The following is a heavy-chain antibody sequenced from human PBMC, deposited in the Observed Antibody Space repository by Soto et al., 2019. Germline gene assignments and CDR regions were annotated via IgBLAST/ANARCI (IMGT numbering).Heavy chain of an antibody. CDR1: GLTFSNYA. CDR2: ISDGGDIT. D-gene: IGHD6-13*01. Sequence: GGSLRLSCAASGLTFSNYAMSWVRQAPGKGLEWVSIISDGGDITYYADSVKGRFTISRDNSKNTLYLQMNSLRAEDTAVYYCARSMPYSNPYGMDVWGQGTMVTVSS. CDR3: ARSMPYSNPYGMDV. J-gene: IGHJ6*02. V-gene: IGHV3-23*01.